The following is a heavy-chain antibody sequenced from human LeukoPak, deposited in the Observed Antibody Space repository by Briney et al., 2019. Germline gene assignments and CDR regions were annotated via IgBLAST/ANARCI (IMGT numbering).Heavy chain of an antibody. J-gene: IGHJ5*02. CDR3: ARMMVRGVIYWFDP. V-gene: IGHV4-59*01. D-gene: IGHD3-10*01. CDR2: IYYSGST. CDR1: GGSISSYY. Sequence: SETLSLTWTVSGGSISSYYWSWIRQPPGKGLEWIGYIYYSGSTNYNPSLKSRVTISVDTSKNQFSLKLSSVTAADTAVYYCARMMVRGVIYWFDPWGQGTLVTVSS.